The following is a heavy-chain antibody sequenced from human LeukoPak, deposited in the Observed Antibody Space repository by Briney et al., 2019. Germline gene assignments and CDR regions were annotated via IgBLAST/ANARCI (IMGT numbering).Heavy chain of an antibody. CDR3: AKSVRAYYYGMDV. CDR1: GFTFSSYG. CDR2: ISYDGSNK. V-gene: IGHV3-30*18. Sequence: GRSLRLSCAASGFTFSSYGVHWVRQAPGKGLEWVAVISYDGSNKYYADSVKGRFTISRDNSKNTLYLQMNSLRAEDTAVYYCAKSVRAYYYGMDVWGQGTTVTVSS. D-gene: IGHD1-1*01. J-gene: IGHJ6*02.